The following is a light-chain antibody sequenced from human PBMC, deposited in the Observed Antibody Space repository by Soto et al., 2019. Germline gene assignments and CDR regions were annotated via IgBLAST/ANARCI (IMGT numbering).Light chain of an antibody. CDR1: QSISSW. J-gene: IGKJ1*01. CDR3: QQGYSISWT. Sequence: DIQMTQSPSTLSASVGDRVTIACPASQSISSWLAWYQQKPGKAPKLMIYKASSLESGVPSRFSGSGSGTEFTLTISSLQPEDVATYYCQQGYSISWTFGQGTKVDI. V-gene: IGKV1-5*03. CDR2: KAS.